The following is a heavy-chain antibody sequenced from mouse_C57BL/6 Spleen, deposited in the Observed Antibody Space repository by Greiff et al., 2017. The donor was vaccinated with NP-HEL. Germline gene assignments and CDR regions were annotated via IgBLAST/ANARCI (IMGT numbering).Heavy chain of an antibody. Sequence: VQLQQSVAELVRPGASVKLSCTASGFNFKNTYMHWVKQRPEQGLEWIGRIDPATGNTKYAPKFQGKATITADTSSNTAYLQLSSLTSEDTAIYYCASLYYGNYDDYWGQGTTLTVSS. CDR1: GFNFKNTY. V-gene: IGHV14-3*01. CDR3: ASLYYGNYDDY. D-gene: IGHD2-1*01. CDR2: IDPATGNT. J-gene: IGHJ2*01.